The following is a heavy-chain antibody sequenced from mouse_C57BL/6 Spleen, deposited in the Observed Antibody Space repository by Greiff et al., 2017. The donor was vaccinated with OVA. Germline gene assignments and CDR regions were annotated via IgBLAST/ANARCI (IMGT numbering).Heavy chain of an antibody. CDR1: GFTFSNYW. CDR2: IRLKSDNYAT. D-gene: IGHD2-5*01. CDR3: TGGSKDYAMDY. V-gene: IGHV6-3*01. J-gene: IGHJ4*01. Sequence: DVQLVESGGGLVQPGGSMKLSCVASGFTFSNYWMNWVRQSPEKGLEWVAQIRLKSDNYATHYAESVKGRFTISRDDSKSSVYLQMNNLRAEDTGIYYCTGGSKDYAMDYWGQGTSVTVSS.